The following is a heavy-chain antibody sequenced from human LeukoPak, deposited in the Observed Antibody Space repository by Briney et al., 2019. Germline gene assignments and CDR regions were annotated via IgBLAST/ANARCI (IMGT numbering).Heavy chain of an antibody. J-gene: IGHJ4*02. V-gene: IGHV3-74*01. Sequence: GGSLRLSCAASGFTFSSDWMHWVRQAPGKGLVWVSHINSDGSSTSYADSVKGRFTISRDNAKNTLYLQMNSLRAEDTAVYYCARDPAYYDSSGLTDYWGQGTLVTVSS. CDR3: ARDPAYYDSSGLTDY. CDR1: GFTFSSDW. D-gene: IGHD3-22*01. CDR2: INSDGSST.